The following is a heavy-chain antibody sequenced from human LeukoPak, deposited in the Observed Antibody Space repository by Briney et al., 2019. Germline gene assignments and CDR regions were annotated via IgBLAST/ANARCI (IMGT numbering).Heavy chain of an antibody. D-gene: IGHD6-19*01. CDR2: ISGSGGST. CDR1: GFTFSNYA. CDR3: ASGGYSSGWYHGDYYYYMDV. V-gene: IGHV3-23*01. Sequence: GGSLRLSCAASGFTFSNYAMSWVRQAPGKGLEWVSAISGSGGSTYYADSVKGRFTISRDNSKSTLYLQMNSLRAEDTAVYYCASGGYSSGWYHGDYYYYMDVWGKGTTVTISS. J-gene: IGHJ6*03.